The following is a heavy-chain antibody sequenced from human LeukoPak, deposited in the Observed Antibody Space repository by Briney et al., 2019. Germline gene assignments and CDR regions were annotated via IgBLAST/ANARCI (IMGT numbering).Heavy chain of an antibody. CDR3: AKPPPYYYDSSGYYYDY. CDR1: GFTFSSYG. Sequence: GGSLRLSCAASGFTFSSYGMSWVRQAPGKGLEWVSAISGSGGSTYYADSVKGRFTISRDNSKNTLYLQMNSLRAEDTAVYYCAKPPPYYYDSSGYYYDYWGQGTLVTVSS. CDR2: ISGSGGST. V-gene: IGHV3-23*01. D-gene: IGHD3-22*01. J-gene: IGHJ4*02.